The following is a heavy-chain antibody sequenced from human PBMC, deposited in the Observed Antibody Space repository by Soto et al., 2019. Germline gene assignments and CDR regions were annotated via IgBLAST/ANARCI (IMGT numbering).Heavy chain of an antibody. D-gene: IGHD6-19*01. CDR2: IKDKTEGEAT. V-gene: IGHV3-15*01. J-gene: IGHJ4*02. CDR1: GFTFSNTW. Sequence: EVQLVESGGGLVKPGGSLTLSCVATGFTFSNTWMNWVRLAPGKGLEWVGRIKDKTEGEATDYAAPVKGRFTMSRDDSQNTLYLQMSSLKREDTALYYCTTYVKRIGWYHFDNWGQGTLVTVSS. CDR3: TTYVKRIGWYHFDN.